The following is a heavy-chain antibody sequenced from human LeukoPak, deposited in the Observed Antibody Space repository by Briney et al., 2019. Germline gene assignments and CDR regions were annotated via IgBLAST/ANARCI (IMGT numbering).Heavy chain of an antibody. V-gene: IGHV3-23*01. J-gene: IGHJ5*02. CDR3: ARGERSGWYSNWFDP. CDR2: ISGSGGST. D-gene: IGHD6-19*01. Sequence: PGGSLRLSCAASGFTFSSYAMSWVRQAPGKGLEWVSAISGSGGSTYYADSVKGRFTISRENAKNSLYLQMNSLRAGDTAVYYCARGERSGWYSNWFDPWGQGTLVTVSS. CDR1: GFTFSSYA.